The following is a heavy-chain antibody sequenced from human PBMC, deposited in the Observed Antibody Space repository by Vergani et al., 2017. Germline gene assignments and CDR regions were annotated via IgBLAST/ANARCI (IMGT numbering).Heavy chain of an antibody. J-gene: IGHJ6*03. CDR3: ARSGYCTDGVCYMTYYYYMDV. Sequence: QMQLEESGGGVVQPGRSLRLSCAASGFTLSSHAMHWVRQAPGKGLEWVAFIWYDGSKEYYADSVKGRFTISRDNSKNTLYLQMNSLRDADTAVYYCARSGYCTDGVCYMTYYYYMDVWGKGTAVTVSS. CDR1: GFTLSSHA. V-gene: IGHV3-33*01. CDR2: IWYDGSKE. D-gene: IGHD2-8*01.